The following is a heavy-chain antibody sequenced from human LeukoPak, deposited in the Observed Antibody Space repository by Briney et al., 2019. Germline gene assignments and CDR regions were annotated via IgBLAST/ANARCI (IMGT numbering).Heavy chain of an antibody. V-gene: IGHV4-39*07. CDR3: ARAAAWRLLNYFDN. CDR1: GGSISRSGYY. D-gene: IGHD3-22*01. Sequence: SETLSLTCTVSGGSISRSGYYWGWIRQPPGKGLEWIGSIYYSGSIYYNPSLKSRVTMSVDTPKNQFSLRLTSVTAADTAVYYCARAAAWRLLNYFDNWGQGTLVTVSS. CDR2: IYYSGSI. J-gene: IGHJ4*02.